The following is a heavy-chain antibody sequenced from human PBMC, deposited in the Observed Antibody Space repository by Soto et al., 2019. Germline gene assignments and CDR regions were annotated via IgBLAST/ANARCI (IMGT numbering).Heavy chain of an antibody. CDR3: ARAVAVPADFDY. Sequence: QVQLVQSGAEEKKPGASVKVSCKASGYPFTGYAMHWVRQAPGQRLEWMGWINAGNGNTKYSQKFQGRVTITRDTSAGAAYMELSSLSSEDTAVYYCARAVAVPADFDYWGQGTLVTVSS. D-gene: IGHD6-19*01. J-gene: IGHJ4*02. V-gene: IGHV1-3*05. CDR2: INAGNGNT. CDR1: GYPFTGYA.